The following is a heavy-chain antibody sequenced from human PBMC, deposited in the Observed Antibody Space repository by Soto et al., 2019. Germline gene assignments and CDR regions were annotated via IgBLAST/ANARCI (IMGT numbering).Heavy chain of an antibody. Sequence: ETLSLTCTVSGGSISSSSYYWGWIRQPPGKGLEWIGSIYYSGSTYYNPSLKSRVTISVDTSKNQFSLKLSSVTAADTAVYYCARWSGSSALFDYWGQGTLVTVSS. CDR3: ARWSGSSALFDY. J-gene: IGHJ4*02. CDR2: IYYSGST. CDR1: GGSISSSSYY. D-gene: IGHD3-10*01. V-gene: IGHV4-39*01.